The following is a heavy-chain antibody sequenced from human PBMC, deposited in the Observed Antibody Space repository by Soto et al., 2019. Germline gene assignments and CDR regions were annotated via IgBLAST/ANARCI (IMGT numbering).Heavy chain of an antibody. V-gene: IGHV3-30*18. CDR3: AKDLGGYSSSWFRGYYYYGMDV. CDR2: ISYDGSNK. CDR1: GFTFSSYG. J-gene: IGHJ6*02. Sequence: GGSLRLSCAASGFTFSSYGMHWVRQAPGKGLEWVAVISYDGSNKYYADSVKGRFTISRDNSKNTLYLQMNSLRAEDTAVYYCAKDLGGYSSSWFRGYYYYGMDVWGQGTTVTVSS. D-gene: IGHD6-13*01.